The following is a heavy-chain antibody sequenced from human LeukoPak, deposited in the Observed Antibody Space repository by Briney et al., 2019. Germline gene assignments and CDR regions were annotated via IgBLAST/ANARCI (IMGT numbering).Heavy chain of an antibody. CDR1: GFTLSNYG. CDR3: AKDQRFGDLDDY. Sequence: SGGSLRLSCTTSGFTLSNYGMSWVRQAPGKGREWVSSISGSAITTYYADSVKGRFAISRDISKNTLYLQMTSLRAEDTAVYYCAKDQRFGDLDDYRGQGTLVTVSS. V-gene: IGHV3-23*01. J-gene: IGHJ4*02. D-gene: IGHD3-10*01. CDR2: ISGSAITT.